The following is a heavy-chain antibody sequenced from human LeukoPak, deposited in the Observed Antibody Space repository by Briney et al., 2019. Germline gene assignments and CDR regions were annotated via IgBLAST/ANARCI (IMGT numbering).Heavy chain of an antibody. CDR1: GFTFSSYA. CDR3: ARFTNSRSVDY. V-gene: IGHV3-30*01. CDR2: ISYDGSNK. D-gene: IGHD4-23*01. J-gene: IGHJ4*02. Sequence: PGGSLRLPCAASGFTFSSYAMHWVRQAPGKGLEWVAVISYDGSNKYYADSVKGRFTISRDNSKNTLYLQMNSLRAEDTAVYYCARFTNSRSVDYWGQGTLVTVSS.